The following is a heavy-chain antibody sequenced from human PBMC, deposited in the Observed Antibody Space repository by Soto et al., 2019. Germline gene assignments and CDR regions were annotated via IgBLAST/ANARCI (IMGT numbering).Heavy chain of an antibody. CDR3: ANLPWAGYGGIFDP. D-gene: IGHD4-17*01. Sequence: QVQLQESGPGLVKPSETLSLTCTVSGGSISNYYWTWIRQPPGKGLEWIGYIYYSGSTNYNPSLKCRVTIAVDTPQNQSSLKLSSVTAADPAVYYCANLPWAGYGGIFDPWGQGPLVTVSS. CDR1: GGSISNYY. J-gene: IGHJ5*02. CDR2: IYYSGST. V-gene: IGHV4-59*01.